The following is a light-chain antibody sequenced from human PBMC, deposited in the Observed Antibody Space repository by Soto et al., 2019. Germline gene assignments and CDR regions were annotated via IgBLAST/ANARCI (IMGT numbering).Light chain of an antibody. CDR1: QSVTSK. J-gene: IGKJ3*01. V-gene: IGKV3-15*01. CDR3: QHYDNTPPSVT. Sequence: EIVMTQSPATLSVSPGGRATLSCRASQSVTSKLAWYQQKPGQAPRLLIYDASTRATGIPARFSGSGSGTDFTLTISRLEPEDFAVYYCQHYDNTPPSVTFGPGTKVDI. CDR2: DAS.